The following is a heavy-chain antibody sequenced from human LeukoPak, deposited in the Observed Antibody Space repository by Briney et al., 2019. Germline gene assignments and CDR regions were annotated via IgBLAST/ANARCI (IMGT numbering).Heavy chain of an antibody. V-gene: IGHV3-66*01. CDR3: ARSSSTWYYFDS. D-gene: IGHD6-13*01. CDR2: IYSGGST. Sequence: GGSLRLPCAASGFTVSSNYMSWVRQAPGKGLEWVSVIYSGGSTYYADSVKGRFTMSRDNSKNTLYLQMNSLRGEDTGVYYCARSSSTWYYFDSWGQGTLVTVSS. J-gene: IGHJ4*02. CDR1: GFTVSSNY.